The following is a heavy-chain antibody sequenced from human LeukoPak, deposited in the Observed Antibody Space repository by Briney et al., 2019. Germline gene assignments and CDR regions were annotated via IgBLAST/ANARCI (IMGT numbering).Heavy chain of an antibody. V-gene: IGHV3-74*01. CDR2: INSDGSST. Sequence: PGGSLRLSCAASGFTFSSYWMHWVRQAPGKGLVWVSRINSDGSSTSYADSVKGRFTISRDSAKNTLYLQMNSLRAEDTAVYYCARTYYYDSSGYYPFDYWGQGTLVTVSS. J-gene: IGHJ4*02. CDR1: GFTFSSYW. D-gene: IGHD3-22*01. CDR3: ARTYYYDSSGYYPFDY.